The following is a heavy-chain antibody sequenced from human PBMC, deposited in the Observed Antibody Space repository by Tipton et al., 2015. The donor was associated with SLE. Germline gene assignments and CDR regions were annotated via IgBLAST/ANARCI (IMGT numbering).Heavy chain of an antibody. J-gene: IGHJ4*02. D-gene: IGHD1-1*01. CDR3: ARGRLERRRRDFDY. Sequence: TLSLTCAVSGGSISSSNWWSWVRQPPGKGLEWIGEIYHSGSTNCNPSLKSRVTISVDKSKNQFSLKLSSVTAADTAVYYCARGRLERRRRDFDYWGQGTLVTVSS. CDR2: IYHSGST. V-gene: IGHV4-4*02. CDR1: GGSISSSNW.